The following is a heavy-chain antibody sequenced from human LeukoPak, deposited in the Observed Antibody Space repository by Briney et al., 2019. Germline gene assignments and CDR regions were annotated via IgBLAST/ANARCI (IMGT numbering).Heavy chain of an antibody. D-gene: IGHD1-26*01. V-gene: IGHV3-9*01. Sequence: GGSLRLSCAASGFTFDDYAMHWVRHAPGKGLEWVSGISWNSGSIGYADSVKGRFTISRDNAKNSLYLQMNSLRAEDTALYYCARSGSYLALDIWGQGTMVTVPS. CDR3: ARSGSYLALDI. CDR1: GFTFDDYA. CDR2: ISWNSGSI. J-gene: IGHJ3*02.